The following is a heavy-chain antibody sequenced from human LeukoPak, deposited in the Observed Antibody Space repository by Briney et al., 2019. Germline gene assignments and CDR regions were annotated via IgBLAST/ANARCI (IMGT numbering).Heavy chain of an antibody. CDR1: GYTFTSYY. CDR2: INPSGGST. D-gene: IGHD6-19*01. V-gene: IGHV1-46*01. J-gene: IGHJ4*02. CDR3: ARDREQWLTVPY. Sequence: ASVKVSCKASGYTFTSYYMHWVRQAPGQGLEWMGIINPSGGSTNYAQKFQGRVTMTRDTSISTAYMELSRLRSDDTAVYYCARDREQWLTVPYWGQGTLVTVSS.